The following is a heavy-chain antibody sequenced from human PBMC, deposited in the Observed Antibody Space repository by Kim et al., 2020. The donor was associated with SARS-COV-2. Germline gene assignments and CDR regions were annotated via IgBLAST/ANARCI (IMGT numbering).Heavy chain of an antibody. V-gene: IGHV3-30*18. D-gene: IGHD3-22*01. CDR2: ISYDGSNK. CDR3: AKEIFRASRITMIVVVTYYYYGMDV. Sequence: GGSLRLSCAASGFTFSSYGMHWVRQAPGKGLEWVAVISYDGSNKYYADSVKGRFTISRDNSKNTLYLQMNSLRAEDTAVYYCAKEIFRASRITMIVVVTYYYYGMDVWGQGTTVTVSS. CDR1: GFTFSSYG. J-gene: IGHJ6*02.